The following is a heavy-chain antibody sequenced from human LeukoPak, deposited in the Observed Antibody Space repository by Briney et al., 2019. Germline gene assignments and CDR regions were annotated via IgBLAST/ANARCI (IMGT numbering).Heavy chain of an antibody. D-gene: IGHD3-22*01. Sequence: PGGSLRLSCAASGFTFSSYSMNWVRQAPGKGLEWVSSISSSSSYIYYADSVKGRFTISRDNAKNSLYLQMNSLRAEDTAVYYCAREAGYYDSSGLCRAFDIWGQGTMVTVSS. CDR3: AREAGYYDSSGLCRAFDI. V-gene: IGHV3-21*01. CDR2: ISSSSSYI. CDR1: GFTFSSYS. J-gene: IGHJ3*02.